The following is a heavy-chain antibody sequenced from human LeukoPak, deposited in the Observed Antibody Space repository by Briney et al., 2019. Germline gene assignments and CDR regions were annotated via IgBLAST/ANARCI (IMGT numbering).Heavy chain of an antibody. J-gene: IGHJ4*02. D-gene: IGHD3/OR15-3a*01. V-gene: IGHV3-23*01. Sequence: GGSLRLSCAASGFTFSSYAMSWVRQAPGKGLEWVSAISGSGGSTYYADSVNGRFTISSDNSKNTLYLQMNSLRAEDMAVYYCAKVVGFGLGPGFDYWGQGTLVTVSS. CDR3: AKVVGFGLGPGFDY. CDR2: ISGSGGST. CDR1: GFTFSSYA.